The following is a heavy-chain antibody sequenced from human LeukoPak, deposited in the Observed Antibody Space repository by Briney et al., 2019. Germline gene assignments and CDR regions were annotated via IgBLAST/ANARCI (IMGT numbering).Heavy chain of an antibody. V-gene: IGHV1-2*02. CDR3: ARGLRKNCSGGSCYGRNNWFDP. J-gene: IGHJ5*02. CDR1: GYTFTGYY. D-gene: IGHD2-15*01. Sequence: ASVKVSCKASGYTFTGYYTHWVRQAPGQGLEWMGWINPNSGGTNYAQKFQGRVTMTRDTSISTAYMELSRLRSDDTAVYYCARGLRKNCSGGSCYGRNNWFDPWGQGTLVTVSS. CDR2: INPNSGGT.